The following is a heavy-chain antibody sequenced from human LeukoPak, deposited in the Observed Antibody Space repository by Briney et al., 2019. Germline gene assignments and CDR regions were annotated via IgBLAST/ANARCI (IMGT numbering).Heavy chain of an antibody. Sequence: GESLKISCQGSGYSFTSYWIGWVRQMPGKGLEWVGIIYPGDSDTRYSPSFQGQVTISADKSISTAYLQWSSLKASDTAMYYCARPYSSGWSRAYDAFDIWGQGTMVTVSS. D-gene: IGHD6-19*01. CDR3: ARPYSSGWSRAYDAFDI. V-gene: IGHV5-51*01. J-gene: IGHJ3*02. CDR1: GYSFTSYW. CDR2: IYPGDSDT.